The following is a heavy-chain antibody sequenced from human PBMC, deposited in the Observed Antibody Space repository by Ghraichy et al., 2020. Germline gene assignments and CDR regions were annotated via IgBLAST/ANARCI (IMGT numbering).Heavy chain of an antibody. D-gene: IGHD4-17*01. CDR1: GGSISSNY. Sequence: SQTLSLTCSVSGGSISSNYWSWIRQPPGKGLEWIGYIYYSGSTNYNPSLKSRVTISVDTSKNQFSLELSSVTAADTAVYYCARENGDYVQGFDYWGQGTLVTVSS. CDR3: ARENGDYVQGFDY. V-gene: IGHV4-59*01. CDR2: IYYSGST. J-gene: IGHJ4*02.